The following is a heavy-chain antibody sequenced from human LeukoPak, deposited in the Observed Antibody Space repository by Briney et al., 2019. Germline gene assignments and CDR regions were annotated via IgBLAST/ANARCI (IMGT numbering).Heavy chain of an antibody. CDR3: ARGLRGFWSGYFPFVDP. CDR2: INAGNGNT. J-gene: IGHJ5*02. D-gene: IGHD3-3*01. V-gene: IGHV1-3*01. Sequence: ASVKVSCKASGYTFTSYAMHWVRQAPGQRLEWMGWINAGNGNTKYSQKFQGRVTTTRDTSASTAYMELSSLRSEDTAVYYCARGLRGFWSGYFPFVDPWGQGTLVTVSS. CDR1: GYTFTSYA.